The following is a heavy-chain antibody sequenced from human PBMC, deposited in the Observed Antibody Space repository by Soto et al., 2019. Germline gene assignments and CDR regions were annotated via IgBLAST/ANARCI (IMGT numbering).Heavy chain of an antibody. D-gene: IGHD5-12*01. V-gene: IGHV3-7*05. Sequence: GGSLRLSCAASGFTFSSYWMSWVRQAPGKGLEWVANIKQDGSEKYYVDSVKGRFTISRDNAKNSLYLQMNSLRAEDTAVYYCAQGMATIYYYYGMDVWGQGTTVTVSS. CDR2: IKQDGSEK. J-gene: IGHJ6*02. CDR1: GFTFSSYW. CDR3: AQGMATIYYYYGMDV.